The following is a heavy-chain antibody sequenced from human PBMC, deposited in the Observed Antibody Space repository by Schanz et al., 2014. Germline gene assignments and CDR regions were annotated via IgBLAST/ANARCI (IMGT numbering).Heavy chain of an antibody. Sequence: VQLVQSGAEVKKPGASVKVSCKVSGYSLNELSMHWVRQAPGKGPEWVSYIRSSSTPIYYADSVKGRFTISRDNAKNSLYLQMNSLRAEDTAVYHCVSSGSYSSYACWGQGTLVTVSS. CDR3: VSSGSYSSYAC. V-gene: IGHV3-48*01. CDR2: IRSSSTPI. CDR1: GYSLNELS. D-gene: IGHD3-10*01. J-gene: IGHJ4*02.